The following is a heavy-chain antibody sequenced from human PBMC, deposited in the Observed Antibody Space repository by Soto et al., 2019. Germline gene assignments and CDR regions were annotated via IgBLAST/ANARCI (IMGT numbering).Heavy chain of an antibody. Sequence: PSETLSLTCTVSGVSISSSSYYWGWIRQPPGKGLEWIGTILYSGSTYYNSSLSSRVTILVDTSKNQFSLKLSSVTAAETAVYYCVSSSSWHITDYWGQGTLVTVSS. CDR3: VSSSSWHITDY. D-gene: IGHD6-13*01. CDR1: GVSISSSSYY. CDR2: ILYSGST. J-gene: IGHJ4*02. V-gene: IGHV4-39*01.